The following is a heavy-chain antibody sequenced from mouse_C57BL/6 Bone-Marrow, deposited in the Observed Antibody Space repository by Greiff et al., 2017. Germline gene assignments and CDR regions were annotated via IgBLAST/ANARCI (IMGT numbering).Heavy chain of an antibody. CDR1: GYTFTEYT. J-gene: IGHJ4*01. Sequence: QVQLQQSGAELVKPGASVKLSCKASGYTFTEYTIHWVKQRSGQGLEWIGWFYPGSGSIKYNEKFKDKATLTADKSSSTVYMELSRLTSEYSAVYFCARHEDRDSSGPPAMDYWGQGTSVTVSS. D-gene: IGHD3-2*02. V-gene: IGHV1-62-2*01. CDR3: ARHEDRDSSGPPAMDY. CDR2: FYPGSGSI.